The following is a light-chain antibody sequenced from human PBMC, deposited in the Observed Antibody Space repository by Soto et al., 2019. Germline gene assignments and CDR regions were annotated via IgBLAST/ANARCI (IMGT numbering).Light chain of an antibody. CDR2: ETS. V-gene: IGKV3-20*01. J-gene: IGKJ2*01. CDR1: QSVSSSY. CDR3: QQYFGSQYT. Sequence: EIVLTQSPGTLSLSPGERATLSCRTRQSVSSSYLAWYQQRPGQAPRLLIYETSSRATGIPDRFSGSGSGTDFTLTISRLEPEDVAVYYCQQYFGSQYTFGQGTKLEIK.